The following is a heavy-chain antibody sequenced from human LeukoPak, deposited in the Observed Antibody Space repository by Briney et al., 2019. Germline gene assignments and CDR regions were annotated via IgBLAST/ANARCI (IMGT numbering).Heavy chain of an antibody. J-gene: IGHJ4*02. V-gene: IGHV3-48*01. CDR2: ISSSSSTI. Sequence: GGSLRLSCAASGFTFSSYSMNWVRQAPGKGLEWVSYISSSSSTIYYADSVKGRFTISRDSSKNTLFLQMNRLRPEDAAVYYCAKAPVTTCRGAYCYPFDYWGQGTLVTVSS. CDR1: GFTFSSYS. CDR3: AKAPVTTCRGAYCYPFDY. D-gene: IGHD2-21*01.